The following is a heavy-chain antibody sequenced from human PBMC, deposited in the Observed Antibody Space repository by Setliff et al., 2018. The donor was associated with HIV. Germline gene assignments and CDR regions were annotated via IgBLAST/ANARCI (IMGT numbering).Heavy chain of an antibody. CDR1: GYSFTNYG. Sequence: GASVKVSCKASGYSFTNYGISWVRQAPGQGLEWMGWISSYNDNTNYALNLQGRVTMTTDTSTSTAYVELRSLRSDDTDVYYCARDDVGYCSGGSCYHLFDTCDIWGQGTVVTVSS. J-gene: IGHJ3*02. CDR2: ISSYNDNT. D-gene: IGHD2-15*01. V-gene: IGHV1-18*01. CDR3: ARDDVGYCSGGSCYHLFDTCDI.